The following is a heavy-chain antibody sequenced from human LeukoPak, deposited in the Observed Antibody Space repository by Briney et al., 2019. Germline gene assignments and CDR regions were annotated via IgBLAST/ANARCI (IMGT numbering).Heavy chain of an antibody. CDR2: INHSGYT. CDR3: TRMTTGHDY. J-gene: IGHJ4*02. CDR1: GVSFNNYY. D-gene: IGHD4-17*01. V-gene: IGHV4-34*01. Sequence: SETLSLTCAVSGVSFNNYYWSWVRQTPGKGLEWIGEINHSGYTNDSPSLKSRVTLSIDTSRKQFSLNLRSVTVADTGIYYCTRMTTGHDYWGQGTLVTVSS.